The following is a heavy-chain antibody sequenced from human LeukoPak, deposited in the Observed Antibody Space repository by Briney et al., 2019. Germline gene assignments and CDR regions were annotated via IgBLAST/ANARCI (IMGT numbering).Heavy chain of an antibody. V-gene: IGHV4-59*01. CDR3: ARDGYGSGSYGWFDP. J-gene: IGHJ5*02. CDR2: IYSGST. D-gene: IGHD3-10*01. CDR1: GASITSSY. Sequence: NPSETLSLTCSVSGASITSSYWSWIRQTPGKGLEWIGNIYSGSTNYNPSFESRVTVSLDTSKNQFSQRLTSVTAADTALYYCARDGYGSGSYGWFDPWGQGTLVTVSS.